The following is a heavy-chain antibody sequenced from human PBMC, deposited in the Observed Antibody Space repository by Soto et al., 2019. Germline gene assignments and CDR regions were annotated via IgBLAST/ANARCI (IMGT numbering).Heavy chain of an antibody. CDR1: GYTFTGYY. V-gene: IGHV1-2*04. Sequence: ASVKVSCKASGYTFTGYYMHWVRQAPGQGLEWMGWINPNSGGTNYAQKFQGWVTMTRDTSISTAYMELSRLRSDDTAVYYCARDRPDYYGSGSSYNWFDPWGQGTLVTVSS. D-gene: IGHD3-10*01. CDR2: INPNSGGT. J-gene: IGHJ5*02. CDR3: ARDRPDYYGSGSSYNWFDP.